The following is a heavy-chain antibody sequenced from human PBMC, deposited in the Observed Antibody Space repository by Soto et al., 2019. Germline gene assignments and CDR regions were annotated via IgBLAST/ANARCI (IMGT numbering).Heavy chain of an antibody. CDR3: ARGDYYDSSGYGY. J-gene: IGHJ4*02. CDR1: GYTFTGYY. Sequence: ASVKVSCKSSGYTFTGYYMHWVRQAPGQGLEWMGWINPNSGGTNYAQKFQGWVTMTRDTSISTAYMELSRLRSDDTAVYYCARGDYYDSSGYGYWGQGTLVTVS. V-gene: IGHV1-2*04. CDR2: INPNSGGT. D-gene: IGHD3-22*01.